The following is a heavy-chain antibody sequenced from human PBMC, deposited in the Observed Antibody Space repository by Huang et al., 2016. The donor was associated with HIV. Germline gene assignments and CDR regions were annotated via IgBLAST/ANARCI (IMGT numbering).Heavy chain of an antibody. CDR2: IDTDKRDT. D-gene: IGHD3-10*02. V-gene: IGHV1-3*04. CDR3: ARDPYVFVAGPFFDC. Sequence: QVQLVQSGAEVKKPGASVKVSCKASGYTFTNFAMHWVRQAPGQRLEWMGWIDTDKRDTRYSQGFQGRLTITRDTSASTAYMELSSLRSEDTAVYYCARDPYVFVAGPFFDCWGQGTLVTVSS. J-gene: IGHJ4*02. CDR1: GYTFTNFA.